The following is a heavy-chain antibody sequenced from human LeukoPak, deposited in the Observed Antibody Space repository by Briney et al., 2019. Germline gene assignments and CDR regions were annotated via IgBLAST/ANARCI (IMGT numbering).Heavy chain of an antibody. D-gene: IGHD6-19*01. CDR1: GGSINSYY. V-gene: IGHV4-59*08. CDR3: ATSGWYLLPGVY. CDR2: IHYTGST. J-gene: IGHJ4*02. Sequence: SETLSLTCTVSGGSINSYYWSWIRQPPGKGLECIGYIHYTGSTNYNPSLESRVTISVDTSKNQFSLKLSSVTAADTAVYYCATSGWYLLPGVYWGQGTLVTVSS.